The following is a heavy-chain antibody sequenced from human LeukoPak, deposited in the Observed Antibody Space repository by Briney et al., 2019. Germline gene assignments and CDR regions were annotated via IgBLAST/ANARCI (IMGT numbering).Heavy chain of an antibody. Sequence: ASVKVSCKASGYTFTSYGISWVRQAPGQGLEWMGWISAYNGNTNYAQKLQGRVTMTTDTSTSTAYMELRSLRSDDTAVYYCARDQALYDSSDYYEPFLPLTNLEYFQHWGQGTLVTVSS. CDR3: ARDQALYDSSDYYEPFLPLTNLEYFQH. CDR1: GYTFTSYG. J-gene: IGHJ1*01. V-gene: IGHV1-18*01. D-gene: IGHD3-22*01. CDR2: ISAYNGNT.